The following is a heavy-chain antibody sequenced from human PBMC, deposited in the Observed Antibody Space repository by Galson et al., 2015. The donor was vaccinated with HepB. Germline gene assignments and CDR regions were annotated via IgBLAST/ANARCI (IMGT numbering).Heavy chain of an antibody. Sequence: SETLSLTCTVSGGSISSSNYYWGWIRQPPGKGLEWIGSIYYGGSTYYNPSLKSRVTISVDTSKNQFSLKLSSVTAADTAVYYCAKRGYCSGGTCLPTNYYFDYWGQGTLVTVSS. CDR2: IYYGGST. V-gene: IGHV4-39*01. J-gene: IGHJ4*02. CDR1: GGSISSSNYY. CDR3: AKRGYCSGGTCLPTNYYFDY. D-gene: IGHD2-15*01.